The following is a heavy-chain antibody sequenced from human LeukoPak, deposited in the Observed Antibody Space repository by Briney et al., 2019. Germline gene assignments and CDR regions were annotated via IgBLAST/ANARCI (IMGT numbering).Heavy chain of an antibody. CDR1: GASISSGRFY. CDR3: ARDDVAVAGTGVDYFDY. Sequence: PSETLSLTCTVSGASISSGRFYWTWIRQSAGKGLEWIGRIYTNGSTNYNPSVKSRLTISKDTSKNQFSLKLTSVTAADTAVYYCARDDVAVAGTGVDYFDYWGQGTLVTVSS. D-gene: IGHD6-19*01. J-gene: IGHJ4*02. CDR2: IYTNGST. V-gene: IGHV4-61*02.